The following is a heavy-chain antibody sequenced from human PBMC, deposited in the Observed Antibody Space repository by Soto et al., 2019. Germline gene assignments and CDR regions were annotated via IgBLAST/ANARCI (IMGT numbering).Heavy chain of an antibody. J-gene: IGHJ6*02. D-gene: IGHD6-6*01. CDR2: LIPIFGTA. CDR1: GGTFSSYA. V-gene: IGHV1-69*01. Sequence: QVQLVQSGAEVKKPGSSVKVSCKASGGTFSSYAISWVRQAPGQGLEWMGGLIPIFGTANYAQKFQGRVTITADESKSTAYMELSSLRSEDTAVDYCARASIAARPNYYYGMDVWGQGTTVTVSS. CDR3: ARASIAARPNYYYGMDV.